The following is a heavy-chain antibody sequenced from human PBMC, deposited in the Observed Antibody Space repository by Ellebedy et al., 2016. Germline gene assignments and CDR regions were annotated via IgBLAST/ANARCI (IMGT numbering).Heavy chain of an antibody. CDR2: ISAYNGNT. V-gene: IGHV1-18*01. D-gene: IGHD6-19*01. J-gene: IGHJ4*02. CDR3: ARDREGYSSGWPDY. CDR1: GYTFTSYG. Sequence: ASVKVSCKASGYTFTSYGISWVRQAPGQGLEWMGWISAYNGNTNYAQKFQGRVTITADESTSTAYMELSSLRSEDTAVYYCARDREGYSSGWPDYWGQGTLVTVSS.